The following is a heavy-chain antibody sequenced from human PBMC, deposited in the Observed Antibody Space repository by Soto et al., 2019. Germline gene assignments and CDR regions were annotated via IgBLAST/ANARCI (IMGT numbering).Heavy chain of an antibody. Sequence: EVQLLESGGGLVQPGGARRLSCAASGFTFSRHAMSWVRQAPGKGLEWISSISAGSEGAYYADSVKGRFTISRDNSNNTLYLQMNSLRAEDTAVYYCARDLWWYLHWGQGTLVTVSS. CDR2: ISAGSEGA. V-gene: IGHV3-23*01. CDR1: GFTFSRHA. D-gene: IGHD2-15*01. J-gene: IGHJ4*02. CDR3: ARDLWWYLH.